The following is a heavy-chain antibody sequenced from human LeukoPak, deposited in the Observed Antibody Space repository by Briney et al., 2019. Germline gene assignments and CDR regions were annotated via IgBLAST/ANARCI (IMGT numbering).Heavy chain of an antibody. CDR2: MNPNNGNT. Sequence: ASVKVSCKASGYTFTSYDINWVRQAPGQGLEWMASMNPNNGNTAYARKFQGRVTMTRDTSIGTAYLELSALRSEDTAVYYCVREKSGGTYDYWGQGTLVTVSS. D-gene: IGHD3-16*01. CDR1: GYTFTSYD. CDR3: VREKSGGTYDY. V-gene: IGHV1-8*01. J-gene: IGHJ4*02.